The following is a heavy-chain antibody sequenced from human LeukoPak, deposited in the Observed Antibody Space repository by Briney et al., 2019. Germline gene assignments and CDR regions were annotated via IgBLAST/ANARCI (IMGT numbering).Heavy chain of an antibody. CDR2: INPNTGAT. D-gene: IGHD1/OR15-1a*01. Sequence: ASEKVSCKASGYTFTGYYMYWVRQAPGQGLEWVGWINPNTGATGYAQKFQGRVTMTRDASIATGYMEPSSLTSADTAVYYCTSSEHYQFWGQGTLVTVSS. CDR1: GYTFTGYY. CDR3: TSSEHYQF. V-gene: IGHV1-2*02. J-gene: IGHJ4*02.